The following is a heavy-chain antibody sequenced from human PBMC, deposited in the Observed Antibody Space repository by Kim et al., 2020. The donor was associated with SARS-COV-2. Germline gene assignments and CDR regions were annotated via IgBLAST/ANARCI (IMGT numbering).Heavy chain of an antibody. CDR1: GFTFSDYY. CDR2: ISSSSSTI. Sequence: GGALRLSCAASGFTFSDYYMSGIRQAPGKGLEWVSYISSSSSTIYYADSVKGRFTISRDNAKNSLYLQMNSLRAEDTAVYYCSRDVSLPCGEDYCGQGT. J-gene: IGHJ4*02. CDR3: SRDVSLPCGEDY. D-gene: IGHD3-10*01. V-gene: IGHV3-11*01.